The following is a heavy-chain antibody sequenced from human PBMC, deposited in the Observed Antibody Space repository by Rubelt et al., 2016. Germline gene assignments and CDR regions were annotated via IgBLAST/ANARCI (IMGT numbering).Heavy chain of an antibody. D-gene: IGHD6-6*01. V-gene: IGHV3-48*01. J-gene: IGHJ4*02. Sequence: EAHLAESGGGLVQPGESLRLSCTASGFTVSFNYMSWVRQAPGKGLEWVSYISGSSDNIYYADSVKGRFTISRDNAKNSVYLQMNSLRAEDTALYYRARDPGRQLGDYWGQGTLVTVSS. CDR3: ARDPGRQLGDY. CDR2: ISGSSDNI. CDR1: GFTVSFNY.